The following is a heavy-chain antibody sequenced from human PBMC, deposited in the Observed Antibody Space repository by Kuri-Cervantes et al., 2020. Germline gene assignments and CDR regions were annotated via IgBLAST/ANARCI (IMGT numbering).Heavy chain of an antibody. CDR1: GYTFTSYA. CDR3: ARSPRILGDFWSGYYNP. J-gene: IGHJ5*02. CDR2: INAGNGNT. D-gene: IGHD3-3*01. V-gene: IGHV1-3*01. Sequence: ASVKVSCKASGYTFTSYAMHWVRQAPGQRLEWMGWINAGNGNTKYSQKFQGRVTITRDTSASTAYMELSSLRSEDTAVYYCARSPRILGDFWSGYYNPWGQGTLVTVSS.